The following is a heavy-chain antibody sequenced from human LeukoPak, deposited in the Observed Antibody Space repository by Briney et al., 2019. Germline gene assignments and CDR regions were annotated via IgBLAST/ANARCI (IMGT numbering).Heavy chain of an antibody. Sequence: GGSLRLSCAASGFTFSSYAMHWVRQAPGKGLEYVSTISSNGGSTYYATSVKGRFTISRDNSKNTLYLQMGSLRAEDMAVYYCARGGSSWYYPYFDYWGQGTLVTVSS. V-gene: IGHV3-64*01. CDR1: GFTFSSYA. CDR3: ARGGSSWYYPYFDY. CDR2: ISSNGGST. J-gene: IGHJ4*02. D-gene: IGHD6-13*01.